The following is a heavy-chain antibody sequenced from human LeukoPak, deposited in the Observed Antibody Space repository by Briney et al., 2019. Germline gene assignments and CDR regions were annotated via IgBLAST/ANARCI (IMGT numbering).Heavy chain of an antibody. Sequence: GGSLRLSCAASGFTFSSYGMHWVRQAPGKGLEWVAFIRYDGNNKYYADSVKGRFTISRDNSKSTLYLQMNSLRAEDTAAYYCAKDTTTGTTGAYYGMDVWGQGTTVTVSS. CDR3: AKDTTTGTTGAYYGMDV. J-gene: IGHJ6*02. CDR1: GFTFSSYG. V-gene: IGHV3-30*02. CDR2: IRYDGNNK. D-gene: IGHD1-1*01.